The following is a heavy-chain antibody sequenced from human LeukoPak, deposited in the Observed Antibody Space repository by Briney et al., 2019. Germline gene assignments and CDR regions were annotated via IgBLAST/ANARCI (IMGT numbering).Heavy chain of an antibody. V-gene: IGHV3-9*01. J-gene: IGHJ3*02. CDR1: GFTFDDYA. Sequence: GGSLRLSCAASGFTFDDYAMHWVRHAPGKGLEWVSGISWNSGSIGYADSVKGRFTTSRDNAKNSLYLQMNSLRAEDTALYYCAKGRSPRGTTVVDAFDIWGQGTMVTVSS. CDR2: ISWNSGSI. D-gene: IGHD4-11*01. CDR3: AKGRSPRGTTVVDAFDI.